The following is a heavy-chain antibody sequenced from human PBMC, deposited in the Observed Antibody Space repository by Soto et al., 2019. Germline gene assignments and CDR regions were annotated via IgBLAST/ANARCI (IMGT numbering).Heavy chain of an antibody. CDR2: INPNSGGT. V-gene: IGHV1-2*02. CDR1: GYTFTGSS. CDR3: ARDLTGDPNY. J-gene: IGHJ4*02. Sequence: QVQLVQSGAEVKKPGASVNVSCEASGYTFTGSSIYWVRQAPGQGLEWMGYINPNSGGTIFAQKFQGRVTMTRDTSISTAYMELSRVASDDPAVYYCARDLTGDPNYWGQGTLVTVSS. D-gene: IGHD7-27*01.